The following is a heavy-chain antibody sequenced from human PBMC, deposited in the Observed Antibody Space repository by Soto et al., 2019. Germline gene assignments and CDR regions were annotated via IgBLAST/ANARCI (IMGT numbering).Heavy chain of an antibody. CDR1: GGSFSGYY. CDR3: AEGRYYYMDV. Sequence: SETLSLTCAVYGGSFSGYYWSWIRQPPGKGLEWIGEINHSGSTNYNPSIKSRVTISVDTSKNQFSLKLSSVTAADTAVYYCAEGRYYYMDVWGKGTTVTVSS. V-gene: IGHV4-34*01. J-gene: IGHJ6*03. CDR2: INHSGST.